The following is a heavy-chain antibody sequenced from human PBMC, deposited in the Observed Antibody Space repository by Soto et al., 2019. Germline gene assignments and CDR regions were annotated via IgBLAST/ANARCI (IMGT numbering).Heavy chain of an antibody. V-gene: IGHV4-30-4*01. CDR2: IYSSGST. CDR1: RDSISSGDYY. D-gene: IGHD5-12*01. Sequence: SETLSLTCTVSRDSISSGDYYWSWIRQPPGKGLEWIGYIYSSGSTDYNPSLKRRVLISVDMSKNQFSLKLNYVTAADTAVYCCAKVGWIPGWGQGTVVTVSS. J-gene: IGHJ4*02. CDR3: AKVGWIPG.